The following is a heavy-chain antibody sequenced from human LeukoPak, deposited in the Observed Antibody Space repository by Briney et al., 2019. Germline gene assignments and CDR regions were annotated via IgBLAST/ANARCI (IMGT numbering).Heavy chain of an antibody. Sequence: GESLKISCSGSGYSFPSYWIAWVRQMPGKGLGWMGIIYTRDSDTRYSPSFQGQVTISVDKSISTAYLQWSSLKASDTAMYYCARRAFYDSSGYYGHDAFDIWGQGTMVTVSS. D-gene: IGHD3-22*01. CDR3: ARRAFYDSSGYYGHDAFDI. J-gene: IGHJ3*02. CDR2: IYTRDSDT. V-gene: IGHV5-51*01. CDR1: GYSFPSYW.